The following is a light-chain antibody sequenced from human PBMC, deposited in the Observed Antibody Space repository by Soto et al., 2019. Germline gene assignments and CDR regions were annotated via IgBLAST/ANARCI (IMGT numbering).Light chain of an antibody. CDR2: GAS. CDR3: QQYNNWPPLT. V-gene: IGKV3-15*01. J-gene: IGKJ4*01. Sequence: EIVMTQSAASLSVSPGERATLSCRASQSVSSNLAWYQQKPGQAPRLLIYGASTRPTGIPARFSGSGSGTEFTLTISSLQSEDFAVYYCQQYNNWPPLTFGGGTKVEIK. CDR1: QSVSSN.